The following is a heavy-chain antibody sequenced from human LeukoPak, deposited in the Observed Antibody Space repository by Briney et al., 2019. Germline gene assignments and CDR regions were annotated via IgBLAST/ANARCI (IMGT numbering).Heavy chain of an antibody. CDR3: ANSAGQLWFFLDY. CDR2: ISGSGGST. J-gene: IGHJ4*02. Sequence: PGGSLRLSCAASGFTFSSYAMSWVRQAPGKGLEWVSAISGSGGSTYYADSVKGRFTISRDNSKYTLYLQMNSLRAEDTAVYYCANSAGQLWFFLDYWGQGTLVTVSS. D-gene: IGHD5-18*01. CDR1: GFTFSSYA. V-gene: IGHV3-23*01.